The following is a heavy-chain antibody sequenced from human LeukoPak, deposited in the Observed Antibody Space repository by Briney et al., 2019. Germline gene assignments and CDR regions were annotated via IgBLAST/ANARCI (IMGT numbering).Heavy chain of an antibody. CDR3: ARPVADTFAPLDS. CDR1: GFTFSVYW. D-gene: IGHD6-19*01. J-gene: IGHJ4*02. V-gene: IGHV3-74*01. CDR2: INSVGSST. Sequence: GGSLRLSCTASGFTFSVYWMHWVRHAPGEGLVLVSRINSVGSSTSYADSVRGRFTISRDNAKNTLYLQMNSLRADDTAVYYCARPVADTFAPLDSWGQGTLVTVSS.